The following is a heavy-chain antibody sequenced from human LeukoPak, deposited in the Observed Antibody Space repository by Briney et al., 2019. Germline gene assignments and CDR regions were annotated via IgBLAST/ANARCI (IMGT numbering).Heavy chain of an antibody. V-gene: IGHV4-59*08. J-gene: IGHJ4*02. CDR1: GGSISGYY. D-gene: IGHD2-15*01. CDR3: ARYYCSGGACSHFDY. CDR2: LHYSGRT. Sequence: SETLSLTCTVSGGSISGYYWSWTRQPPGKGLEWIGYLHYSGRTNYNPSLQSRVTISVDTSKNQFSLKLSSVTAAETAVYYCARYYCSGGACSHFDYWGQGTLVTVSS.